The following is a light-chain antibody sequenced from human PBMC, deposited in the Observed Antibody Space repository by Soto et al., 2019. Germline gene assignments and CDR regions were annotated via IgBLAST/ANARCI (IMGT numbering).Light chain of an antibody. CDR3: QQYGNSPPLT. CDR2: DAS. J-gene: IGKJ4*01. Sequence: EIVLTQSQATLSLSAGERATLSCGASKSVSSIYLAWYQQKPGLAPRLLIYDASNRAAGIPDRFSGSGSGTDFTLTISRLEPDDFAVYYCQQYGNSPPLTFGGGTKVEIK. CDR1: KSVSSIY. V-gene: IGKV3D-20*01.